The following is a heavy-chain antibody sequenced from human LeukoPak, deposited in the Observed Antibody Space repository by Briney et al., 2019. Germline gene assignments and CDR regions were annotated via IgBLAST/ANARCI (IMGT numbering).Heavy chain of an antibody. V-gene: IGHV4-4*07. D-gene: IGHD2-2*01. CDR3: ARVRGSTSCYASCWFDP. CDR1: GGSISSYY. J-gene: IGHJ5*02. CDR2: IYTSGST. Sequence: SETLSLTCTVSGGSISSYYWSWIRQPAGKGLEWIGRIYTSGSTNYNPSLKSRVTMSVDTSKNQFSLKLSSVTAADTAVYYCARVRGSTSCYASCWFDPWGQGTLVTVSS.